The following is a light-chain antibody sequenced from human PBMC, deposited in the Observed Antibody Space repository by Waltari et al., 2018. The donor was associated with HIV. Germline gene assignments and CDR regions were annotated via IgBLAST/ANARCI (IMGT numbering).Light chain of an antibody. Sequence: YELTQPPSVSVSPVQTAGITFSGDKLGDKYAYGDQQKPGQSPVLVIYVDTKRPSGIPELFSCSNSGNTATLTISGTQAMDEADYYWQAWDRNTGVFGGGTKLTVL. CDR2: VDT. J-gene: IGLJ2*01. V-gene: IGLV3-1*01. CDR1: KLGDKY. CDR3: QAWDRNTGV.